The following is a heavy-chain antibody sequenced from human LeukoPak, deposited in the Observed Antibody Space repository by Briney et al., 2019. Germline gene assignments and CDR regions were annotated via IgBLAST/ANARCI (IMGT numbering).Heavy chain of an antibody. J-gene: IGHJ4*02. D-gene: IGHD6-19*01. CDR3: ARIAVAIDY. V-gene: IGHV4-30-4*08. CDR1: GGSISSCDYY. CDR2: VYYSGST. Sequence: PSETLSLTCTVSGGSISSCDYYWSWIRQPPGKGLEWIGYVYYSGSTYYNPSLKSRVTISVDTSKNQFSLKLSSVTAADTAVYYCARIAVAIDYWGQGTLVTVSS.